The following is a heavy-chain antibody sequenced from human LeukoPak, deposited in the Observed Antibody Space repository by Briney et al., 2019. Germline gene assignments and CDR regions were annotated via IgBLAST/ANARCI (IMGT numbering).Heavy chain of an antibody. Sequence: PGGSLRLSCAASGFTFSSYSMNWVRQAPGKGLEWVSSISSSSNYIYYADSVKGRFTISRDNAKNSLYLRMNSLRAEDTAVYFCARGGRGAFDIWGRGTLVTVSS. CDR2: ISSSSNYI. J-gene: IGHJ3*02. CDR3: ARGGRGAFDI. D-gene: IGHD3-10*01. V-gene: IGHV3-21*01. CDR1: GFTFSSYS.